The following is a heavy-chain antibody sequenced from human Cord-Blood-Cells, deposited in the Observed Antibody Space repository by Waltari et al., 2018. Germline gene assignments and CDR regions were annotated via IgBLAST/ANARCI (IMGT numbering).Heavy chain of an antibody. CDR3: ARVVTEGYSYGSYFDY. V-gene: IGHV6-1*01. CDR1: GDSVSSNSAA. Sequence: GPGLVKPSQTLSLTCAISGDSVSSNSAAWNWIRQSPSRGLGWLGRTYYRSKWYNDYAVSVKSRITINPDTSKNQFSLQLNSVTPEDTAVYYCARVVTEGYSYGSYFDYWGQGTLVTVSS. D-gene: IGHD5-18*01. CDR2: TYYRSKWYN. J-gene: IGHJ4*02.